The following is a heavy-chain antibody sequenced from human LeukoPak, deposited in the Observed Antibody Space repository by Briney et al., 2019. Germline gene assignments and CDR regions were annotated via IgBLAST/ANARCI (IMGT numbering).Heavy chain of an antibody. CDR1: GFTFSSHG. Sequence: QPGRSLRLSCAASGFTFSSHGMHWVRQTPGKGLEWVAVIWYDGSNKYYADSVKGRFTISRDNSKNTLYLQMNSLRAEDTAVYYCAKDGGSYRPLDYWGQGTLVTVSS. D-gene: IGHD3-16*01. CDR3: AKDGGSYRPLDY. V-gene: IGHV3-33*06. CDR2: IWYDGSNK. J-gene: IGHJ4*02.